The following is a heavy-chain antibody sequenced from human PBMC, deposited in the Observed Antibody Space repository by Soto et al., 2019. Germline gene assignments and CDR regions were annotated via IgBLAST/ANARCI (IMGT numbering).Heavy chain of an antibody. V-gene: IGHV3-21*01. CDR1: GFTFSSYS. CDR2: IRRSSSYI. Sequence: LRLSCAGSGFTFSSYSMKWVRQAQGKGLEWVSSIRRSSSYISCADSVKALCTISRDNAKNSLYLQMNSLRAEDTAVYYCARDMAYYDFWSGSPQYYYGRDVWDQGPTVTFAS. CDR3: ARDMAYYDFWSGSPQYYYGRDV. J-gene: IGHJ6*02. D-gene: IGHD3-3*01.